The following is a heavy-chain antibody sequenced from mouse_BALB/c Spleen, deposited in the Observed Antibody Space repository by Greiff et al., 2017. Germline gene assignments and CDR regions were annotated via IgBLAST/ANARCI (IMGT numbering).Heavy chain of an antibody. CDR2: ISSGSSTI. CDR3: ARSGSSEYAMDY. V-gene: IGHV5-17*02. Sequence: EVNVVESGGGLVQPGGSRKLSCAASGFTFSSFGMHWVRQAPEKGLEWVAYISSGSSTIYYADTVKGRFTISRDNPKNTLFLQMTSLRSEDTAMYYCARSGSSEYAMDYWGQGTSVTVSS. CDR1: GFTFSSFG. D-gene: IGHD1-1*01. J-gene: IGHJ4*01.